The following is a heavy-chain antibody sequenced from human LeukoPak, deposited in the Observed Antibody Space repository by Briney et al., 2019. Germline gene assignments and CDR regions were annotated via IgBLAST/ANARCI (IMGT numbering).Heavy chain of an antibody. CDR3: ARDVDYDFWSGYYQSFDY. V-gene: IGHV3-21*01. CDR1: GFTFSSYS. Sequence: PGGSLRLSCAASGFTFSSYSMNWVRQAPGKGLEWVSSISSSSSYIYYADSVKGRFTISRDNAKNSLYLQMNSLRAEDTAVYYCARDVDYDFWSGYYQSFDYWGQGTLVTVSS. J-gene: IGHJ4*02. CDR2: ISSSSSYI. D-gene: IGHD3-3*01.